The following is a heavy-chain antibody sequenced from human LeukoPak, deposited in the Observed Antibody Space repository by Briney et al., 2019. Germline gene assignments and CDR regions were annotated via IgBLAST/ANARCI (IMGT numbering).Heavy chain of an antibody. D-gene: IGHD1-26*01. J-gene: IGHJ6*03. CDR2: ISWNSGTI. CDR3: ARDPYSGSYGNYYYYFMDV. V-gene: IGHV3-9*01. Sequence: GGSLRLSCAASGFTFDDYAMHWVRQAPGKGLEWVSGISWNSGTIGYADSVKGRFTISRDNAKNSLYLQMNSLRAEDTAVYYCARDPYSGSYGNYYYYFMDVWGKGTTVTISS. CDR1: GFTFDDYA.